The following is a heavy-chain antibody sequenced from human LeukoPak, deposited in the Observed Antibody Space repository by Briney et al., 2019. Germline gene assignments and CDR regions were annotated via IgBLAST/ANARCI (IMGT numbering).Heavy chain of an antibody. CDR2: MNPNSGNT. V-gene: IGHV1-8*01. J-gene: IGHJ3*02. D-gene: IGHD2-21*02. Sequence: ASVKVSCKASGYTFTSYDINWVRQATGQGLEWMGWMNPNSGNTGYAQKFQGRVTMTRNTSISTAYMELSSLRSEDTAVYYCANSVEGVTPRGSAFDIWGQGTMVTVSS. CDR3: ANSVEGVTPRGSAFDI. CDR1: GYTFTSYD.